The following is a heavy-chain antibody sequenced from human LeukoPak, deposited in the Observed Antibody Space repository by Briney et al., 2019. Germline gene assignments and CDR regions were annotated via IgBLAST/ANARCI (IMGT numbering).Heavy chain of an antibody. J-gene: IGHJ6*02. CDR2: IIPIFGTA. D-gene: IGHD3-3*01. CDR1: GGIFSSYA. Sequence: SVKVSCKASGGIFSSYAIGWVRQAPGQGLEWMGGIIPIFGTANYAQKFQGRVTITADESTSTAYMELSSLRSEDTAVYYCARVLRFLEWPPYYYYYYGMDVWGQGTTVTVSS. V-gene: IGHV1-69*01. CDR3: ARVLRFLEWPPYYYYYYGMDV.